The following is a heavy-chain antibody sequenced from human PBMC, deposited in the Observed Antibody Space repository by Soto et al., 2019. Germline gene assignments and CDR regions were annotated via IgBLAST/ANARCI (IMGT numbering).Heavy chain of an antibody. D-gene: IGHD3-16*02. CDR1: GYTFTSYA. V-gene: IGHV1-3*01. CDR2: INAGNGNT. CDR3: ARDPALRLGELSLFGY. Sequence: GASVKVSCKASGYTFTSYAMHWVRQAPGQRLEWMGWINAGNGNTKYSQKFQGRVTITRDTSASTAYMELSSLRSEDTAVYYCARDPALRLGELSLFGYWGQGTLVTVSS. J-gene: IGHJ4*02.